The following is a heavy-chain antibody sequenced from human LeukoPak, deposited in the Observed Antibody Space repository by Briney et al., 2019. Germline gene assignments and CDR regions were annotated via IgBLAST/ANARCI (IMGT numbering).Heavy chain of an antibody. D-gene: IGHD6-13*01. CDR2: INPNSGGT. J-gene: IGHJ6*03. CDR1: GYTFTGYY. V-gene: IGHV1-2*02. CDR3: ARDWRPLRIAAAARDYYYYMDV. Sequence: ASVKVSCKASGYTFTGYYMHWVRQAPGQGLEWMGWINPNSGGTNYAQKFQGRVTMTRDTSISTAYMELSRLRSDDTAVYYCARDWRPLRIAAAARDYYYYMDVWGKGTTVTVSS.